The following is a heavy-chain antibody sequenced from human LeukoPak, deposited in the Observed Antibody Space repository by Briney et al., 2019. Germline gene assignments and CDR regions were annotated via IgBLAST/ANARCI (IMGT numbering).Heavy chain of an antibody. CDR2: ISGSGGST. D-gene: IGHD6-19*01. CDR1: GFTFSSYA. CDR3: AKALTSGWYLDAFNI. V-gene: IGHV3-23*01. J-gene: IGHJ3*02. Sequence: GGSLRLSCAASGFTFSSYAMSWVRQAPGKGLEWVSAISGSGGSTYYADSVKGRFTISRDNSKNTLFLEMNSLRAEDTAVYYCAKALTSGWYLDAFNIWGQGTMVTVSS.